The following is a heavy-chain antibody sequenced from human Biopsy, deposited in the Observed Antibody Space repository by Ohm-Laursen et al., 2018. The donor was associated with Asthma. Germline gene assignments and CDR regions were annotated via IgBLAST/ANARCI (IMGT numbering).Heavy chain of an antibody. Sequence: SVKVSCKSLGGTFNTYVIGWVRQAPGQGLEWMGGINSVFGTTTYPQKFQDRVTITADDSTSTVYMELSSLRSEDTVVYYCARKAGSCISRTCYSLDFWGQGTLATVSS. D-gene: IGHD2-2*01. CDR2: INSVFGTT. V-gene: IGHV1-69*13. CDR1: GGTFNTYV. CDR3: ARKAGSCISRTCYSLDF. J-gene: IGHJ4*02.